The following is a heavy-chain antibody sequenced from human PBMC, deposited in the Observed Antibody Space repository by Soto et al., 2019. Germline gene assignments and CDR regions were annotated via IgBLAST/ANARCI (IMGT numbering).Heavy chain of an antibody. CDR1: GYTFTSYC. D-gene: IGHD5-12*01. J-gene: IGHJ4*02. Sequence: ASVKVSCKASGYTFTSYCVGWVRQAPGQGPEYMGWITVYNGNANYGQKFQDRVTMTVDTSTTTAYMELRNLIPADTAVYYCARWLQLRPLDYWGQGTLVTVSS. CDR3: ARWLQLRPLDY. V-gene: IGHV1-18*01. CDR2: ITVYNGNA.